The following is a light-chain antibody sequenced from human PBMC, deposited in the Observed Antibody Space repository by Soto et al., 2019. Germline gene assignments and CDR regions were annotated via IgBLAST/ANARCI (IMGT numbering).Light chain of an antibody. CDR3: QQYNSYPLT. Sequence: EIVMTQSPATLSVSPGERATLSCRASQSVSSNLAWYQQKPGQAPRLLIYDASNRATGIPARFSGSGSGTDFTLTISSLQPDDFATYYCQQYNSYPLTFGGGTKVDNK. CDR2: DAS. J-gene: IGKJ4*01. CDR1: QSVSSN. V-gene: IGKV3D-15*01.